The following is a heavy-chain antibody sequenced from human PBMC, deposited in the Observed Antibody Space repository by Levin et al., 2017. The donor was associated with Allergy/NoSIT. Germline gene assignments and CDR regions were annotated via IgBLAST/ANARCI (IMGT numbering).Heavy chain of an antibody. CDR1: GGSISSSSYY. D-gene: IGHD3-10*01. CDR3: ASVMGITMVRGVIGL. J-gene: IGHJ2*01. Sequence: SQTLSLTCTVSGGSISSSSYYWGWIRQPPGKGLEWIGSIYYSGSTYYNPSLKSRVTISVDTSKNQFSLKLSSVTAADTAVYYCASVMGITMVRGVIGLWGRGTLVTVSS. CDR2: IYYSGST. V-gene: IGHV4-39*01.